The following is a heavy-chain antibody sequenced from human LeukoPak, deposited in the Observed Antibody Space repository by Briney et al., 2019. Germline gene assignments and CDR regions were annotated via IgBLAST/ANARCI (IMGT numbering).Heavy chain of an antibody. J-gene: IGHJ4*02. D-gene: IGHD3-22*01. CDR3: ARAGPITMIVVVAPYYFDY. CDR1: GGSFSGYY. Sequence: PSETLSLTCAVYGGSFSGYYWSWIRQPPGKGLEWIGEINHSGSTNYNPSLKSRVTISVDTSKNQFSLKLSSVTAADTAVYYCARAGPITMIVVVAPYYFDYWGQGTLVTVSS. CDR2: INHSGST. V-gene: IGHV4-34*01.